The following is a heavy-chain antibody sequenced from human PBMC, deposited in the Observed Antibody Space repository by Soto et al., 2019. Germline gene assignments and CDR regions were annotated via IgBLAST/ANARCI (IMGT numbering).Heavy chain of an antibody. D-gene: IGHD2-2*01. CDR2: IKQDGSEK. Sequence: GGSLRLSCAASGFTFSSYWMSWVRQAPGKGLEWVANIKQDGSEKYYVDSVKGRFTISRDNAKNSLYLQMNSLRAEDTAVYYCARDWSPTSSWSYYYYGMDVWGQGTTVTVSS. CDR3: ARDWSPTSSWSYYYYGMDV. CDR1: GFTFSSYW. J-gene: IGHJ6*02. V-gene: IGHV3-7*03.